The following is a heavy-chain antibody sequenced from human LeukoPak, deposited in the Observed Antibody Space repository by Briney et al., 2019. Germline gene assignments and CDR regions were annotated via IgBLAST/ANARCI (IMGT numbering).Heavy chain of an antibody. D-gene: IGHD3-10*01. V-gene: IGHV3-7*01. J-gene: IGHJ4*02. CDR3: VRNGGSFDY. Sequence: GGSLRLSCAASGFTFSSHWMSWVRQAPGKGLEWVANIKQDGSEKNYVDSAKGRFTISRDNAKNSLNLQMNSLRAEDTAAYYCVRNGGSFDYWGQGTLVTVSS. CDR1: GFTFSSHW. CDR2: IKQDGSEK.